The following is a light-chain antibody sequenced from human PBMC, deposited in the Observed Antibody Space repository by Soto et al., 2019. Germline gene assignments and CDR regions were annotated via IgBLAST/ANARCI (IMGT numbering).Light chain of an antibody. CDR2: KAS. CDR3: QQADSFPLT. J-gene: IGKJ4*01. CDR1: QTISSW. V-gene: IGKV1-5*03. Sequence: DIQMTQSPSALSGSVGDRVTSSCRASQTISSWLAWYQQKPGKAPKLLIYKASTLESGVPSRFSGRGSGTDFTLTISSLQPEDFATYFCQQADSFPLTFGGGTKVDI.